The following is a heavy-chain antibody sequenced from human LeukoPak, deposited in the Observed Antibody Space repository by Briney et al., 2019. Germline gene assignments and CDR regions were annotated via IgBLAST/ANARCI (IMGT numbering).Heavy chain of an antibody. CDR3: AKGGPLQQLALYFDY. D-gene: IGHD6-6*01. V-gene: IGHV3-30*18. J-gene: IGHJ4*02. CDR2: ISYDGSNK. CDR1: GFTFSSYG. Sequence: GGSLRLSCAASGFTFSSYGMHWVRQAPGKGLEWVAVISYDGSNKYYADSVKGRFTISRDNSKNTLYLQMDSLRAEDTAVYYCAKGGPLQQLALYFDYWGQGTLVTVSS.